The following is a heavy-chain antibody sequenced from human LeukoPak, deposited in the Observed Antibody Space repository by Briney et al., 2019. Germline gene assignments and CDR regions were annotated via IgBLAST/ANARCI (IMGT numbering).Heavy chain of an antibody. J-gene: IGHJ4*02. D-gene: IGHD6-19*01. CDR2: ISSSSSYI. Sequence: PGGSLRLSCAASGFTFSSYSTNWVRQAPGKGLEWVSSISSSSSYIYYADSVKGRFTISRDNAKNSLYLQMNSLRAEDTAVYYCARGIEYSSGLDYWGQGTLVTVSS. CDR3: ARGIEYSSGLDY. CDR1: GFTFSSYS. V-gene: IGHV3-21*04.